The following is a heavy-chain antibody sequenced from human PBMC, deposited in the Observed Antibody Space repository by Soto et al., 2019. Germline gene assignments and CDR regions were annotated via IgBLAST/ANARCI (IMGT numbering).Heavy chain of an antibody. CDR2: IIPIFGTA. CDR1: GGTFSSYA. D-gene: IGHD5-12*01. CDR3: QMATKLSSFDY. V-gene: IGHV1-69*13. Sequence: RASVKVSCKASGGTFSSYAISWVRQAPGQGLEWMGGIIPIFGTANYAQKFQGRVTITADESTSTAYMELSSLRSEDTAVYYCQMATKLSSFDYWGQGTLVTVSS. J-gene: IGHJ4*02.